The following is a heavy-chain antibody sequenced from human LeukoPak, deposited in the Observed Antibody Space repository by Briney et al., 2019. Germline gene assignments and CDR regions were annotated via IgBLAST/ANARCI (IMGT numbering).Heavy chain of an antibody. D-gene: IGHD3-22*01. CDR3: ARLLSSGRSDY. CDR2: IYSDGST. J-gene: IGHJ4*02. CDR1: GGSINTYY. V-gene: IGHV4-59*08. Sequence: SETLSLTCTVSGGSINTYYWTWIRQPPGKGLEWLGYIYSDGSTNYNPSLKSRLTISVDTSKNQFSLKLSSVIAADTAVYYCARLLSSGRSDYWDQGTLVTVSS.